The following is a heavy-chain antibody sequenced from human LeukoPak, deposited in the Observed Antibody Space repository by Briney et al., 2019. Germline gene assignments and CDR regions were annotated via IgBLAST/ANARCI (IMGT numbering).Heavy chain of an antibody. CDR3: AKGPSWLFDY. D-gene: IGHD5-12*01. Sequence: GGSLRLSCADSGFSFCSNAMSWVRQAPGKGLEWVSTVSPSGGVTYYADSVKGRFTVSRDKSKNTLYLQMNSLRAEDTAVYYCAKGPSWLFDYWGQGTLVTVSS. CDR1: GFSFCSNA. V-gene: IGHV3-23*01. J-gene: IGHJ4*02. CDR2: VSPSGGVT.